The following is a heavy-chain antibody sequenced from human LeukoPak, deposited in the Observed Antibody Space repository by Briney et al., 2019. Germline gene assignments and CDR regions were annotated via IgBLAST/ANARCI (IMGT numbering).Heavy chain of an antibody. J-gene: IGHJ4*02. Sequence: GASVKVSCKASGYTFTGYYMHWVRQAPGQGLEWMGWINPNSGGTNYAQKFQGRVTMTRDTSISTAYTELSRLRSDDTAVYYCARVDLDTAMVRGLDYWGQGTLVTVSS. CDR1: GYTFTGYY. V-gene: IGHV1-2*02. CDR2: INPNSGGT. D-gene: IGHD5-18*01. CDR3: ARVDLDTAMVRGLDY.